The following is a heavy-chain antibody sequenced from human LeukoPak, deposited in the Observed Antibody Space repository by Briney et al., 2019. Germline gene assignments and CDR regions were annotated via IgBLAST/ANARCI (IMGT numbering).Heavy chain of an antibody. CDR1: GGSFSGYY. CDR2: INHSGST. V-gene: IGHV4-34*01. CDR3: ARGPRGVYSIGWYPLGY. D-gene: IGHD6-19*01. J-gene: IGHJ4*02. Sequence: SSETLSLTCAVYGGSFSGYYWSWIRQPPGKGLEWIGEINHSGSTNYNPSLKSRVTISVDTSKNQFSLKLSSVTAADTAVYYCARGPRGVYSIGWYPLGYWGQGTLVTVSS.